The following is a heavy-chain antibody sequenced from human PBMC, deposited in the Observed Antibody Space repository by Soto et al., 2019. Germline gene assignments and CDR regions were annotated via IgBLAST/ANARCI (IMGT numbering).Heavy chain of an antibody. V-gene: IGHV5-51*01. Sequence: PGESLKISCKGSGYSFTSYWIGWVRQMPGKGLEWMGIIYPGDSDTRYSPSFQGQATMSADKSISTAYLQWNSLKASDTAMYYCARHLSRDYGYYFDNWGPGTLVTVSS. CDR3: ARHLSRDYGYYFDN. D-gene: IGHD4-17*01. CDR1: GYSFTSYW. CDR2: IYPGDSDT. J-gene: IGHJ4*02.